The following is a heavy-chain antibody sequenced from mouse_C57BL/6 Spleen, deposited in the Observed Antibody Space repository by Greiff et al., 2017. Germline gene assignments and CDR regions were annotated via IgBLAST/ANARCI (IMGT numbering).Heavy chain of an antibody. CDR1: GYTFTSYW. J-gene: IGHJ4*01. D-gene: IGHD4-1*01. CDR3: ARNWDAYYAMDY. Sequence: VQLQQPGAELVKPGASVKLSCKASGYTFTSYWMHWVKQRPGQGLEWIGMIHPNSGSTNYNEKFKSKATLTVDKSFSTAYMQLSSLTSEDSAVYYCARNWDAYYAMDYWGQGTSVTVSS. V-gene: IGHV1-64*01. CDR2: IHPNSGST.